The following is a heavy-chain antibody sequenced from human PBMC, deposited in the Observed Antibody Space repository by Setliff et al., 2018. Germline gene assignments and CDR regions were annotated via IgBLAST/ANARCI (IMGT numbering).Heavy chain of an antibody. CDR2: ISHSGST. CDR1: GGSFTTYF. D-gene: IGHD5-12*01. J-gene: IGHJ4*02. Sequence: PSETLSLTCAVYGGSFTTYFWSWIRQPPGKGLEWIGEISHSGSTNYNPSLKSRVTISLDPSQNQFSLKLRSVTAADTAVYFCARVGGLLVATMPFDYWGPGTLVTVSS. V-gene: IGHV4-34*01. CDR3: ARVGGLLVATMPFDY.